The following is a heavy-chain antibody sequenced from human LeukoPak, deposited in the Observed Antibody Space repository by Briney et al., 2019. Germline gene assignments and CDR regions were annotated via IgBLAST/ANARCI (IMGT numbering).Heavy chain of an antibody. J-gene: IGHJ5*02. CDR3: ARDVSSSFGGNWFDP. CDR2: INPNRGDT. V-gene: IGHV1-2*02. Sequence: GASVKVSCKASGYTFTDYYMHWVRQAPGHGLEWMGWINPNRGDTKYAQKFQGRVTMTRDTSISTAYMELSSLRSDDTAVYYCARDVSSSFGGNWFDPWGQGSLVTVSS. D-gene: IGHD6-13*01. CDR1: GYTFTDYY.